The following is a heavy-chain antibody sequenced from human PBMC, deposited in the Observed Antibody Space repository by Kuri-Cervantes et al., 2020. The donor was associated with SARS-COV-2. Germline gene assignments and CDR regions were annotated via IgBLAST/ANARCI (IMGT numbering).Heavy chain of an antibody. J-gene: IGHJ4*02. CDR1: GFTFSSYG. D-gene: IGHD5-18*01. V-gene: IGHV3-33*01. CDR2: IWYDGSNK. Sequence: GGSLRLSCAASGFTFSSYGMHWVRQAPGKGLEWVAVIWYDGSNKYYADSVKGRFTISRDNSKNTLYLQMNSLRAEDTAVYYCATGVRGYSYGPDYWGQGTLVTVS. CDR3: ATGVRGYSYGPDY.